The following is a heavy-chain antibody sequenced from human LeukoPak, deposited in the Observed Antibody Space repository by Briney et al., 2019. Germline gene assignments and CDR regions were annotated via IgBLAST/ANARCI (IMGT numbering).Heavy chain of an antibody. D-gene: IGHD5-18*01. J-gene: IGHJ5*02. CDR3: ARAPMGGYTYTMGS. CDR2: ISSDGSST. V-gene: IGHV3-74*01. Sequence: GGSLRLSCAASGFNFSAYWMHWVRQAPGKGLVWVSRISSDGSSTNYADSVKGRFTISRDNAKNTLYLQMDSLRAEDTAVYYCARAPMGGYTYTMGSWGQGTLVTVSS. CDR1: GFNFSAYW.